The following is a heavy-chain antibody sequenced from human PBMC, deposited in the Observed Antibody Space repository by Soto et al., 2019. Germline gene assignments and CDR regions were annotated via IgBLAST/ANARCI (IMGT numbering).Heavy chain of an antibody. V-gene: IGHV3-7*03. CDR2: IKQDGSEK. CDR1: GFTFSSYW. D-gene: IGHD3-22*01. J-gene: IGHJ3*02. Sequence: EVQLVESGGGLVQPGGSLRLSCAASGFTFSSYWMSWVRQAPGKGLEWVANIKQDGSEKYYVDSVKGRFTISRDNAKNSLYMHMNSLRAEDTAVYYCARPYDSSGHDAFDIWGQGTMVTVSS. CDR3: ARPYDSSGHDAFDI.